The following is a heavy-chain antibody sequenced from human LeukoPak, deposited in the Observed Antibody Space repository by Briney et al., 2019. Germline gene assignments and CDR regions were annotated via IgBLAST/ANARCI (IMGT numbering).Heavy chain of an antibody. CDR2: ISYSGGNA. J-gene: IGHJ3*01. Sequence: GGSLRLSCAASGFTFRDSAMTWVRHVPGKGLEWVSLISYSGGNAYYADSVKGRFTISRDNSENTLSLQMNSLRVEDTARYYCAKDIQLSTWGLGTMGTVSS. V-gene: IGHV3-23*01. CDR3: AKDIQLST. D-gene: IGHD3-16*02. CDR1: GFTFRDSA.